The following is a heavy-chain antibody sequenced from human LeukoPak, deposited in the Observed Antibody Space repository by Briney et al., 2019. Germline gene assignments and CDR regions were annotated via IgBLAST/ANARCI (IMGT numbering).Heavy chain of an antibody. Sequence: SETLSLTCTVSGGSISSYYWSWIRQPAGKGLEWIGRIYTSGSTNYNPSLKSRVTMSVDTSKNQFSLKLSSVTAADTAVYYCARAVVPAANYYYYYYMDVWGKGTTDTVSS. D-gene: IGHD2-2*01. CDR3: ARAVVPAANYYYYYYMDV. V-gene: IGHV4-4*07. CDR1: GGSISSYY. J-gene: IGHJ6*03. CDR2: IYTSGST.